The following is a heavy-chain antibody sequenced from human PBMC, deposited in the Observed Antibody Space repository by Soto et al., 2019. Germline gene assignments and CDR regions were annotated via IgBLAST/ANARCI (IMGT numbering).Heavy chain of an antibody. CDR1: GFTFSNYW. CDR3: ARGYSSGGSHCLFDY. J-gene: IGHJ4*02. V-gene: IGHV3-74*01. Sequence: EVQLVESGGGLVQPGGSLRLSCAASGFTFSNYWMRWVRQAPGKGLVWVSHINGDGTNRNYADSVRGRFTISRDNAKNTLYLQLNSLRAEDTAVYYCARGYSSGGSHCLFDYWGQGTLVTVSP. CDR2: INGDGTNR. D-gene: IGHD1-26*01.